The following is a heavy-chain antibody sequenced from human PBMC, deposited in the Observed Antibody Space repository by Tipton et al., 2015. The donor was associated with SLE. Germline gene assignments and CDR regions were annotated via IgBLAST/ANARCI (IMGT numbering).Heavy chain of an antibody. CDR1: GGSFSGYY. V-gene: IGHV4-34*01. Sequence: TLSLTCAVYGGSFSGYYWSWIRQPPGKGLEWIGEINHSGSTNYNPSLKSRVTISVDTSKNQFSLKLSSVTAADTAVYYCASRGAAAAPGWYFDLWGRGTLVPVS. J-gene: IGHJ2*01. CDR2: INHSGST. CDR3: ASRGAAAAPGWYFDL. D-gene: IGHD6-13*01.